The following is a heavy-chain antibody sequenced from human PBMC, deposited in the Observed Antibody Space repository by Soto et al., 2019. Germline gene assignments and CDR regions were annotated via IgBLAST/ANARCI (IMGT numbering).Heavy chain of an antibody. CDR3: ARLLVVVVIDSDGMDV. CDR1: DRSISSSSYY. Sequence: PSDTLSLTCTVSDRSISSSSYYQGWIRQPPEKGQEWIGSIYDSGSTYYNPSLKSRVTISVDTSKNQFSLKLSSVTAADTAVYYCARLLVVVVIDSDGMDVWGQGTTVTVSS. V-gene: IGHV4-39*01. CDR2: IYDSGST. J-gene: IGHJ6*02. D-gene: IGHD2-15*01.